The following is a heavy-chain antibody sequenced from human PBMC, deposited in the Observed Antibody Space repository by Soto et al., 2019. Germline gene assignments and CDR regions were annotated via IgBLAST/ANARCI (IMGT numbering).Heavy chain of an antibody. V-gene: IGHV1-69*01. CDR2: IIPIFGTA. J-gene: IGHJ3*02. CDR1: GGTFSSYA. D-gene: IGHD3-22*01. Sequence: QVQLVQSGAEVQKPGSSVKVSCKASGGTFSSYAISWVRQAPGQGLEWMGGIIPIFGTANYAQKFQGRVTITADESTSTAYMELSSLRSEDTAVYYCAAYYYDSSGWTYAFDIWGQGTMVTVSS. CDR3: AAYYYDSSGWTYAFDI.